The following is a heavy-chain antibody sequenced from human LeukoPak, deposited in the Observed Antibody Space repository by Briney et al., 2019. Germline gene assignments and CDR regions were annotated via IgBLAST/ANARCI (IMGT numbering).Heavy chain of an antibody. J-gene: IGHJ4*02. Sequence: GGSLRLSCAASGFTFNNYAMSWVRQAPGKGLEWVSGISSGGSTYHADSVQGRFTISRDNSKNMLYLQMNSLRAEDTAVYYCAKDRDSSGWYLFDYWGQGTLVTVSS. V-gene: IGHV3-23*01. CDR1: GFTFNNYA. CDR2: ISSGGST. D-gene: IGHD6-19*01. CDR3: AKDRDSSGWYLFDY.